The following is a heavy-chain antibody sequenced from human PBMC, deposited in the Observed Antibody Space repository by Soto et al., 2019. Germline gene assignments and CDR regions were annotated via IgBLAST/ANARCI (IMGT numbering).Heavy chain of an antibody. CDR1: GYTFTSYA. Sequence: ASVKVSCKASGYTFTSYAMHWVRQAPGQRLEWMGWINAGNGNTKYSQKFKGRVTITRDTSASTAYMELSSLRSEDTAVSYCARSIVVVTALDYWGRGRLVTIS. D-gene: IGHD2-21*02. J-gene: IGHJ4*02. CDR3: ARSIVVVTALDY. CDR2: INAGNGNT. V-gene: IGHV1-3*01.